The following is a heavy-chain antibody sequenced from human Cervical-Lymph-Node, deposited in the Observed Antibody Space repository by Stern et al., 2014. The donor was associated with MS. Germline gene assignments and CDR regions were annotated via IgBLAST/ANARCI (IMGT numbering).Heavy chain of an antibody. CDR3: ALRRSYYVY. Sequence: QLVQSGSEVKKPGSSVKVSCKPSGDTFSSYALSWVRQAPGQGLEWVGGLIPFFGATSYVQKFQGRVTITPEESTGTAFMELTNLTSDDTAVYYCALRRSYYVYWGQGTLITVSS. J-gene: IGHJ4*02. V-gene: IGHV1-69*01. CDR1: GDTFSSYA. D-gene: IGHD4-11*01. CDR2: LIPFFGAT.